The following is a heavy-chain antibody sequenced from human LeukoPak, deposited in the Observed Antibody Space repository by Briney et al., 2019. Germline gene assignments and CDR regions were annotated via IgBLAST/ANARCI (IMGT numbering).Heavy chain of an antibody. J-gene: IGHJ6*02. CDR2: THTSGDT. Sequence: SETLSLTCTVSGGSLNTYYWSWIRQSAGKGLEWIGRTHTSGDTNYNPSLKSRLTMSVDPSRNQFSLKLSSVTAADAAVYYCARVIAAAGSYYYYGMDVWGQGTTVTVSS. V-gene: IGHV4-4*07. D-gene: IGHD6-13*01. CDR3: ARVIAAAGSYYYYGMDV. CDR1: GGSLNTYY.